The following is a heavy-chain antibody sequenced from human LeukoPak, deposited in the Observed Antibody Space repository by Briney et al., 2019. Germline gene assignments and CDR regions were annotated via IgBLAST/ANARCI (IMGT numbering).Heavy chain of an antibody. CDR1: GYSISSGYN. Sequence: PSETLSLTCAVSGYSISSGYNWAWIRQPPGEGLEWVGSIYHSGNTYYNASLKSRVTISLDTSKNQFSLKLSSVTAADTAVYYCARSGSGSYSFDYWGQGTLVTVSS. J-gene: IGHJ4*02. V-gene: IGHV4-38-2*01. CDR2: IYHSGNT. D-gene: IGHD3-10*01. CDR3: ARSGSGSYSFDY.